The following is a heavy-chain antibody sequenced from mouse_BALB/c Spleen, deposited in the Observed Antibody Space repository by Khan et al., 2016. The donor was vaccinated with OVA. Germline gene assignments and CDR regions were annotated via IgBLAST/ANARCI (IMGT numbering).Heavy chain of an antibody. D-gene: IGHD2-4*01. CDR3: ASTMITYYFAY. J-gene: IGHJ2*01. V-gene: IGHV1S81*02. Sequence: QVQLQQPGAELVKPGASVKLSCKASGYTFTSYWMHWVKQRPGQGLEWIGEINPSNGRTNYNEKFKSKATLTVDKSSSTAYMQLSSLTSEDSAVYYCASTMITYYFAYWGQGTTLTVSS. CDR1: GYTFTSYW. CDR2: INPSNGRT.